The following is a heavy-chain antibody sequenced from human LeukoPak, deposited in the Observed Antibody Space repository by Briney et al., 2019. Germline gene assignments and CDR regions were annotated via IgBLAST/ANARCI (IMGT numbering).Heavy chain of an antibody. CDR1: GYTFTSYY. V-gene: IGHV1-46*01. CDR2: INSSGGTT. CDR3: ARGSSGYYTWFDS. J-gene: IGHJ5*01. D-gene: IGHD3-22*01. Sequence: ASVKVSCKASGYTFTSYYMHWVRQAPGQGLEWTGIINSSGGTTSYAQKFQGRVTMTRDTSTSTVYMELISLRSEDTAVYYCARGSSGYYTWFDSWGQGTLVTVSS.